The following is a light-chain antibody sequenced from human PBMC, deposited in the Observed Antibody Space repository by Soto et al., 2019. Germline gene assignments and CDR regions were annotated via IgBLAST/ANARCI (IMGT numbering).Light chain of an antibody. CDR3: CTYAGSDSYA. CDR2: DVN. Sequence: QSALTQPRSVSGSPGQSVTISCTGTSSDVGGYNYVSWYQQHPGKAPKLMIYDVNNRPSGVPDRFSGYKSGSTASLAISVLQAEGEAEYDCCTYAGSDSYAFATGTKLTVL. J-gene: IGLJ1*01. V-gene: IGLV2-11*01. CDR1: SSDVGGYNY.